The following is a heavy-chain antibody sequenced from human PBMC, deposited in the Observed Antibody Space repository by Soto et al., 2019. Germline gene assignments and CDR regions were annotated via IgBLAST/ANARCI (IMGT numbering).Heavy chain of an antibody. CDR3: ARRSSSSLGSLFDP. J-gene: IGHJ5*02. CDR2: MYYTGNK. D-gene: IGHD6-6*01. V-gene: IGHV4-39*01. Sequence: SDSLSLTCTVTVGSISSTTYYLDWIRQPPGKGLEWIGAMYYTGNKNYNPSLESRVTMSVDTSKNQFSLKLSSVTPTDTAVYYCARRSSSSLGSLFDPWGRG. CDR1: VGSISSTTYY.